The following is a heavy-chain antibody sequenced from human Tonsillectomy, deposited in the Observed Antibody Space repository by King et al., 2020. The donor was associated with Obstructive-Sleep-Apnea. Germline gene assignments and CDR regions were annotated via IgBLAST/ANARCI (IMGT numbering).Heavy chain of an antibody. V-gene: IGHV3-48*04. CDR3: VRDVRIGWLFDY. Sequence: VQLVESGGGLVQPGGSLRLSCAASGITFSSYNMNWVRQAPGKGLEWVSDISSSSSTIYYADSVKGRFTISRDNARKSLYLQMNSLRADDTAVYYCVRDVRIGWLFDYWGQGTLVTVSS. CDR2: ISSSSSTI. CDR1: GITFSSYN. J-gene: IGHJ4*01. D-gene: IGHD6-19*01.